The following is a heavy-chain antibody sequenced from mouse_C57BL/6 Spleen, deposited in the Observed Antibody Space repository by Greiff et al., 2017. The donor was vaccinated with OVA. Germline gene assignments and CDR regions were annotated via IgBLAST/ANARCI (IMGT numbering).Heavy chain of an antibody. J-gene: IGHJ2*01. CDR2: IDPSDSYT. CDR3: ARSNYYGSSYGYYFDY. Sequence: VQLQQPGAELVKPGASVKLSCKASGYTFTSYWMQWVKQRPGQGLEWIGEIDPSDSYTNYKQQITGKATLTVDTSSSTAYMQLSSLTSEDSAVYYCARSNYYGSSYGYYFDYWGQGTTRTVAS. CDR1: GYTFTSYW. D-gene: IGHD1-1*01. V-gene: IGHV1-50*01.